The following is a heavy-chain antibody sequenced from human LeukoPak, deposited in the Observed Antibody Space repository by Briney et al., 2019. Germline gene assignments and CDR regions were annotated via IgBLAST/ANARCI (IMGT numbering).Heavy chain of an antibody. V-gene: IGHV3-23*01. CDR2: TSGSGGST. D-gene: IGHD3-9*01. J-gene: IGHJ4*02. Sequence: PGGSLRLSCAASGFTFSSYGMSWVRQAPGKGLEWVSATSGSGGSTYYADSVKGRFTISRDNSKNTLYLQMNSLRAEDTAVYYCAKESPGTRYYDILTGYPYYFDYWGQGTLVTVSS. CDR3: AKESPGTRYYDILTGYPYYFDY. CDR1: GFTFSSYG.